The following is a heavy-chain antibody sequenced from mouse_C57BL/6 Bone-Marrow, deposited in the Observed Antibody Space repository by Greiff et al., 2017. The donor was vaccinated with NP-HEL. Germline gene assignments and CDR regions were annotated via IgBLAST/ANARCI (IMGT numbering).Heavy chain of an antibody. CDR2: TFYSGIT. Sequence: EVQLVESGPSLVRPSQTLSLTCTVTGFSINSDCYWIWIRQFPGNKLEYIGYTFYSGITYYNPSLESRTYITRDTSKNQFSLKLSSVTTEDTATYYCARGAYYSNFYAMDYWGQGTSVTVSS. J-gene: IGHJ4*01. D-gene: IGHD2-5*01. V-gene: IGHV3-3*01. CDR1: GFSINSDCY. CDR3: ARGAYYSNFYAMDY.